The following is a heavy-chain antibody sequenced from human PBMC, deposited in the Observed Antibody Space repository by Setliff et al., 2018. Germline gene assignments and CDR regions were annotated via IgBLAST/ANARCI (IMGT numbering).Heavy chain of an antibody. J-gene: IGHJ4*02. CDR3: ARGRNIAARLLDS. V-gene: IGHV4-59*12. Sequence: SETLSLTCTVSGGPFSGASIWSWIRQPPGKGLEFIGYVYYSGTAKYDPSLESRAIMSVDASKNQISLKVISMTAADTAVYYCARGRNIAARLLDSWGQGTLVTVSS. CDR2: VYYSGTA. D-gene: IGHD6-6*01. CDR1: GGPFSGAS.